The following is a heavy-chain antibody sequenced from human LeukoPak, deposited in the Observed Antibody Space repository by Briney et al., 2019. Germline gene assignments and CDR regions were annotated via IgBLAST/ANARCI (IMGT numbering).Heavy chain of an antibody. D-gene: IGHD2-2*02. J-gene: IGHJ4*02. CDR2: INHSGST. CDR1: GGSFSGYY. Sequence: PSETLSLTCAVYGGSFSGYYWSWIRQPPGKGLEWIGEINHSGSTNYNPSLKSRVTISVDTFKNQFSLKLSSVTAADTAVYYCARGQRYCSSTSCYTARCYFDYWGQGTLVTVSS. CDR3: ARGQRYCSSTSCYTARCYFDY. V-gene: IGHV4-34*01.